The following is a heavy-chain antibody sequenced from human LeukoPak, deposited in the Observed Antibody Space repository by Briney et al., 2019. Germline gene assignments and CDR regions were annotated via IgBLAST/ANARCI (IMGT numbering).Heavy chain of an antibody. Sequence: GASVKVSCKASGYNFINYYMHWVRQAPGQGLEWMGGIIHIFGTANYAQKFQGRVTITTDESTSTAYMELSSLRSEDTAVYYCARDSTYYYGSGSYGFDYWGQGTLVTVSS. CDR2: IIHIFGTA. V-gene: IGHV1-69*05. CDR3: ARDSTYYYGSGSYGFDY. D-gene: IGHD3-10*01. J-gene: IGHJ4*02. CDR1: GYNFINYY.